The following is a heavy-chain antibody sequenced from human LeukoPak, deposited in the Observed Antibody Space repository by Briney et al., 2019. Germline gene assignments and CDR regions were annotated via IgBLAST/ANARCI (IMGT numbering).Heavy chain of an antibody. D-gene: IGHD2-15*01. CDR1: GYTFTIYY. CDR3: ARGAIVRSGKRRIDY. Sequence: ASVKVSCRASGYTFTIYYMHWVRQAPGQGLEWMGLINPSGGSTSYAQKFQGRVTMTRDTSTSTVYMELSSLGSEDTAVYYCARGAIVRSGKRRIDYWGQGTLVTVSS. CDR2: INPSGGST. V-gene: IGHV1-46*01. J-gene: IGHJ4*02.